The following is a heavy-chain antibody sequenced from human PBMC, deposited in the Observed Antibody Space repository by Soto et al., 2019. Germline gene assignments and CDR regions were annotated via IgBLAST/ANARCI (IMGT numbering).Heavy chain of an antibody. CDR1: GGTFSSYA. V-gene: IGHV1-69*01. D-gene: IGHD4-17*01. J-gene: IGHJ6*02. CDR2: IIPIFGTA. CDR3: ARRAKDIHGDYLNPIYYYGMDV. Sequence: QVQLVQSGAEVKKPGSSVKVSCKASGGTFSSYAISWVRQAPGQGLEWMGGIIPIFGTANYAQKFQGRVTITADESTRTAYMELSSLRSEDTAVYYCARRAKDIHGDYLNPIYYYGMDVWGQGTTVTVSS.